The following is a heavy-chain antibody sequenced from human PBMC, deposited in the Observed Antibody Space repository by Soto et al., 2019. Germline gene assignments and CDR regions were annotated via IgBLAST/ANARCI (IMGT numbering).Heavy chain of an antibody. V-gene: IGHV1-24*01. CDR2: FDSEDGET. D-gene: IGHD3-9*01. J-gene: IGHJ4*02. CDR1: GYTLTELS. CDR3: ATDARYDILTGYYRYVDY. Sequence: QVQLVQSGAEVKKPGASVKVSCKVSGYTLTELSMPWVRQAPGKGLERLGGFDSEDGETIYAQKFQGRVTMTGDTATDTAYRDLSRLRSEDTTVYYCATDARYDILTGYYRYVDYWGQGTLVTVSS.